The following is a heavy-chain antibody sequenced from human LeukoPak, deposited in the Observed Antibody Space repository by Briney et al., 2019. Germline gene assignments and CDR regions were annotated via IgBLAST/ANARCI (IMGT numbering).Heavy chain of an antibody. CDR3: ARDFAVPSSDY. J-gene: IGHJ4*02. CDR2: INHSGST. V-gene: IGHV4-34*01. CDR1: GGSFSGYY. D-gene: IGHD3-3*01. Sequence: SETLSLTCAVYGGSFSGYYWSWIRQPPGKGLEWIGEINHSGSTYYNPSLKSRVTISVDTSKNQFSLKLSSVTAADTAVYYCARDFAVPSSDYWGQGTLVTVSS.